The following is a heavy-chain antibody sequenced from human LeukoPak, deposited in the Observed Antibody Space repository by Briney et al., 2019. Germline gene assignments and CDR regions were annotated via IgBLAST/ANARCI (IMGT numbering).Heavy chain of an antibody. CDR3: ARGLTLDYYDSSGYRYYFDY. D-gene: IGHD3-22*01. V-gene: IGHV3-21*01. J-gene: IGHJ4*02. Sequence: GGSLRLSCAASGFTFSSYSMNWVRQAPGKGLEWVSSISSSSSYIYYADSVKGRFTISRDNAKNSLYLQMNSLRAEDTAVYYCARGLTLDYYDSSGYRYYFDYWGQGTLVTVSS. CDR1: GFTFSSYS. CDR2: ISSSSSYI.